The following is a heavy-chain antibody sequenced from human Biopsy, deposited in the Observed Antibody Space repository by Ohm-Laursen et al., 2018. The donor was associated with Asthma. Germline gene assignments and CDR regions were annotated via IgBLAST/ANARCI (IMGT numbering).Heavy chain of an antibody. CDR3: AKDRVAGRSYYFAY. CDR2: ILFDGRKI. J-gene: IGHJ4*02. CDR1: GFNFHNYG. Sequence: SLRLSCTASGFNFHNYGMNWVRRAPGKGLEWVAQILFDGRKINYPDSVKGRFTISRDNSTNMVYLQMNSLRPEDTAVYYCAKDRVAGRSYYFAYWGQGSLVSVSS. D-gene: IGHD6-13*01. V-gene: IGHV3-30*18.